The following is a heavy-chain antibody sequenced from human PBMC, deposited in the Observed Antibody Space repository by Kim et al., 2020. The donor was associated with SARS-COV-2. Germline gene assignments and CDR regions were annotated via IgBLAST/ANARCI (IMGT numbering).Heavy chain of an antibody. CDR3: ETSVGGTILGSKYYY. J-gene: IGHJ6*01. CDR2: IYSRTT. CDR1: GASISSHS. V-gene: IGHV4-4*08. D-gene: IGHD3-10*02. Sequence: SETLSLTCIVSGASISSHSWGWIRQPPGKRLEWIGSIYSRTTNYNPSLKSRVAIDTADNHISLKLRSVTAAAADADYCETSVGGTILGSKYYY.